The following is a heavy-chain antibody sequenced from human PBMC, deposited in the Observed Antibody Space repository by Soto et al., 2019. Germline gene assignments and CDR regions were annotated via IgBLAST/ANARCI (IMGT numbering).Heavy chain of an antibody. CDR1: TFSSYI. V-gene: IGHV3-21*01. J-gene: IGHJ6*02. Sequence: TFSSYIMDWVRQAAGTGLEWVSSISSSSSYIYYADSVKGRFTISRDNAKNSLYLQMNSLRAEDTAVYYCARDPTNWNYYYYGMGVWGQGTAVTLSS. CDR3: ARDPTNWNYYYYGMGV. CDR2: ISSSSSYI. D-gene: IGHD1-1*01.